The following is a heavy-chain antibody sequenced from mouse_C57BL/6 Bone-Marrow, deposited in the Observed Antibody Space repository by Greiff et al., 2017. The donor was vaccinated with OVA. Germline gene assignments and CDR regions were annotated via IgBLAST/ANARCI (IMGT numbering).Heavy chain of an antibody. CDR1: GFTFSSYG. D-gene: IGHD2-2*01. J-gene: IGHJ4*01. CDR3: ARSMVTTGHYYAMDY. V-gene: IGHV5-6*01. CDR2: ISSGGSYT. Sequence: VQLKESGGDLVKPGGPLKLSCAASGFTFSSYGMSWVRQTPDKRLEWVATISSGGSYTYYPDSVKGRFTISRDNAKNTLYLQMSSLKSEDTAMYYCARSMVTTGHYYAMDYWGQGTSVTVSS.